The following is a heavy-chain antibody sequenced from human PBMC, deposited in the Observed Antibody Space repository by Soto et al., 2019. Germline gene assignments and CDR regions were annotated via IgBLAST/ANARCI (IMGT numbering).Heavy chain of an antibody. D-gene: IGHD4-17*01. J-gene: IGHJ4*02. Sequence: EVQLVESGGGLAQPGGSLRLSCAASGFNFSIYWMHWVRQAPGKGLVWVSRINSDGSHTDYADSVKGRFTISRDNANNTLYLQRNRLGAEDTAVFYCARGGAYGDYRSDYWGQGTLVTVSS. V-gene: IGHV3-74*01. CDR3: ARGGAYGDYRSDY. CDR2: INSDGSHT. CDR1: GFNFSIYW.